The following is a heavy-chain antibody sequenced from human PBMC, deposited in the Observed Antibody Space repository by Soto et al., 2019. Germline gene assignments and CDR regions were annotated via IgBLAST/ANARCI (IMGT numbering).Heavy chain of an antibody. J-gene: IGHJ6*03. CDR3: ANGGPGSPPVVQLERQSYYYYMDV. CDR2: ISGSGGST. V-gene: IGHV3-23*01. D-gene: IGHD1-1*01. Sequence: EVQLLESGGGLVQPGGSLRLSCAASGFTFSSYAMSWVRQAPGKGLEWVSAISGSGGSTYYADSVKGRFTISRDNSKNTLYLQMNSLRAEDTAVYYCANGGPGSPPVVQLERQSYYYYMDVWGKGTTVTVSS. CDR1: GFTFSSYA.